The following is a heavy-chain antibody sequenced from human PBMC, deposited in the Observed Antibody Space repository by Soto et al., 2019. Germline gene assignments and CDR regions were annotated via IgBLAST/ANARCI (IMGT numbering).Heavy chain of an antibody. Sequence: SETLSLTCTVSGGSISSYYWSWIRQPPGKGLEWIGYIYYSGSTNYNPSLKSRVTISVDTSKNQFSLKLSSVTAADTAVYYCARDSEHPGYFDYWGQGTLVTVSS. D-gene: IGHD2-21*01. CDR3: ARDSEHPGYFDY. CDR2: IYYSGST. V-gene: IGHV4-59*01. CDR1: GGSISSYY. J-gene: IGHJ4*02.